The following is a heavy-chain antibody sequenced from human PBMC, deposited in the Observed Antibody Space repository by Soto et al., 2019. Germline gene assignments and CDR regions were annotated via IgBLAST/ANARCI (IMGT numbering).Heavy chain of an antibody. J-gene: IGHJ6*03. V-gene: IGHV4-59*08. D-gene: IGHD6-19*01. CDR2: IYYSGST. CDR3: ARSQGRDSSGWYGGRIYYYYMDV. Sequence: TSETLSLTCTVSGGSISSYYWSWIRQPPGKGLEWIGYIYYSGSTNYNPSLKSRVTISVDTSKNQFSLKLSSVTAADTAVYYCARSQGRDSSGWYGGRIYYYYMDVWGKGTKVTVSS. CDR1: GGSISSYY.